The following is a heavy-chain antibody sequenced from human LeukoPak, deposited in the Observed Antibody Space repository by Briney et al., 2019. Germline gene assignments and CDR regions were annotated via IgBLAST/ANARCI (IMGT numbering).Heavy chain of an antibody. CDR1: GDSISRSDSY. J-gene: IGHJ1*01. CDR2: IYYSGRT. Sequence: PSETLSLTCSVSGDSISRSDSYWDWFRQPPGKGLEWIGTIYYSGRTYYSPSLNSRVTMSVDTSSNQFSLNLRSVTAADTAVYYCARRRYYDGSGYLEWGQGTLLSVSS. D-gene: IGHD3-22*01. CDR3: ARRRYYDGSGYLE. V-gene: IGHV4-39*01.